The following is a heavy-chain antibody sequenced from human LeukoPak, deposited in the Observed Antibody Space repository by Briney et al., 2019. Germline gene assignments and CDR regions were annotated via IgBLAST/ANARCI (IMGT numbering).Heavy chain of an antibody. CDR1: GYTFTSYD. D-gene: IGHD2-2*01. CDR2: MNPNSGNT. J-gene: IGHJ4*02. Sequence: ASVKVSCKASGYTFTSYDINWVRQATGQGLEWMGWMNPNSGNTGYAQKFQGRVTITRNTSISTAYMELSSLRSEDTAVYYCARAGYCRSTSCWLDWGQGTLVTVSS. CDR3: ARAGYCRSTSCWLD. V-gene: IGHV1-8*03.